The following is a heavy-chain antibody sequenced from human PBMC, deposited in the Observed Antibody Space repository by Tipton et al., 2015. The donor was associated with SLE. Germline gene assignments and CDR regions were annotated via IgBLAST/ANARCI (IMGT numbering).Heavy chain of an antibody. CDR1: GASISSISYF. CDR2: IYTSGST. D-gene: IGHD3-10*01. J-gene: IGHJ2*01. CDR3: ARDRRGWYFDL. V-gene: IGHV4-61*02. Sequence: TLSLTCTVSGASISSISYFWGWVRQPAGKGLEWIGRIYTSGSTNYNPSLKSRVTISVDTSKNQFSLKLSSVTAADTAVYYCARDRRGWYFDLWGRGTLVTVSS.